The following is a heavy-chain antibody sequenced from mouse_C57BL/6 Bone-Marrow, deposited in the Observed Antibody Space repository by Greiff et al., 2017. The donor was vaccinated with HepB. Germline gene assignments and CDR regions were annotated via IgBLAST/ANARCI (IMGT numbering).Heavy chain of an antibody. J-gene: IGHJ2*01. V-gene: IGHV1-64*01. CDR2: IHPNSGST. CDR3: TRRGVYDYALYY. D-gene: IGHD2-4*01. Sequence: VQLQQPGAELVKPGASVKLSCKASGYTFTSYWMHWVKQRPGQGLEWIGRIHPNSGSTNYNEKFKSKATLTGDKYSRTAYMQLSSLTSEDSAVQYCTRRGVYDYALYYWGQGTTLTVSS. CDR1: GYTFTSYW.